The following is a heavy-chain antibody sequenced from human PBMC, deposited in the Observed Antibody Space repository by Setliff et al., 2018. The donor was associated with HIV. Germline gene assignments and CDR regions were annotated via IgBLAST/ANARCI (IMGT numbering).Heavy chain of an antibody. D-gene: IGHD3-22*01. Sequence: GGSLRLSCAGSGFMFSDYWLHWVRQAPGKGLEWVADIKDDESEKYYVDSVRGRFTISRDNARNTLYLQMNSLRAEDTAVYYCARTLRKDKMIVVVHDAFDIWGQGTMVTVSS. J-gene: IGHJ3*02. CDR1: GFMFSDYW. V-gene: IGHV3-7*01. CDR3: ARTLRKDKMIVVVHDAFDI. CDR2: IKDDESEK.